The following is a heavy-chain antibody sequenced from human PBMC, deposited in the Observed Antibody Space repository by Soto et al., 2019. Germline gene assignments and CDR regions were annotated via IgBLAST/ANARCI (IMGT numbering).Heavy chain of an antibody. CDR2: TYYRSIWQT. D-gene: IGHD6-6*01. CDR1: GDSDSSNNAA. V-gene: IGHV6-1*01. Sequence: PSQTHSRTYAIPGDSDSSNNAAWYWIRQSPSRGLEWLGRTYYRSIWQTEYAVSVKGRMTINPDASKNQFSLQLNSVTPEDTAMYYCARLVGNSWLDHWGQGTLVSVSS. CDR3: ARLVGNSWLDH. J-gene: IGHJ5*02.